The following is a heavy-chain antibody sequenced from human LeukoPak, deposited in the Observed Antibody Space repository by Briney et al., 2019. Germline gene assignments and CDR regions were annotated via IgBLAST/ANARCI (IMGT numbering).Heavy chain of an antibody. V-gene: IGHV4-39*07. J-gene: IGHJ4*02. CDR3: ARDSRYSSSTSGSEGDY. CDR1: GGSISSSSYY. D-gene: IGHD2-2*01. CDR2: IYYSGST. Sequence: ASETLSLTCTVSGGSISSSSYYWGWIRQPPGKGLEWIGSIYYSGSTYYNPSLKSRVTISVDPSKNQFSLKLSSLTASGTGVYYCARDSRYSSSTSGSEGDYWGQRTLVPVSS.